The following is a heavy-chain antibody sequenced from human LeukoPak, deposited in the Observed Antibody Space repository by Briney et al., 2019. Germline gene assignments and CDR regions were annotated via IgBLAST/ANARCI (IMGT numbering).Heavy chain of an antibody. CDR3: ASQILNWFDP. Sequence: GASVKVSCKASGYTFTTYALHWVRQASGQRLEWMGWIDAGNGDTKYSQKFQGRVTITRDTSASTAYMELSSLRSEDTAVYYCASQILNWFDPWGQGTLVTVSS. J-gene: IGHJ5*02. CDR1: GYTFTTYA. CDR2: IDAGNGDT. D-gene: IGHD2/OR15-2a*01. V-gene: IGHV1-3*01.